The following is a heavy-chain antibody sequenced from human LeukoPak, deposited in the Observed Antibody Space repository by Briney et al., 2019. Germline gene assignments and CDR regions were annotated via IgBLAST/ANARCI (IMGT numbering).Heavy chain of an antibody. J-gene: IGHJ4*02. CDR2: ISSGSANI. CDR1: GFTFSDYY. D-gene: IGHD3-10*01. CDR3: AREKTYYNSGSYYNVLDY. V-gene: IGHV3-11*04. Sequence: GGSLRLSCAASGFTFSDYYMSWSRQAPGKGLEWVSSISSGSANIYYADSMRGRFTISRDNAKNSLFLQMNSLRAEDTAFYYCAREKTYYNSGSYYNVLDYWGQGTLVTVSS.